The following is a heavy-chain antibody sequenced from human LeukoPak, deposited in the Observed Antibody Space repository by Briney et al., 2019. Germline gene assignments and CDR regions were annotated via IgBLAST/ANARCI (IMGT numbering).Heavy chain of an antibody. CDR2: INSDGSST. D-gene: IGHD4-17*01. CDR3: ARDLSDYGDAYYYGMDV. J-gene: IGHJ6*02. Sequence: GGSLRLSCAASGFTFSSYWMHWVRQAPGKGLVWVSRINSDGSSTSYADSVKGRFTISRDNAKNTLCLQMNSLRAEDTAVYYCARDLSDYGDAYYYGMDVWGQGTTVTVSS. CDR1: GFTFSSYW. V-gene: IGHV3-74*01.